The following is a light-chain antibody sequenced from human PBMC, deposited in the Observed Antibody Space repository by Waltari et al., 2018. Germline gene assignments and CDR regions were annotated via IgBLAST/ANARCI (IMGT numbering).Light chain of an antibody. Sequence: YDLTQPSSVSVSPGQTATITCSGDVLAEKYVRWFQQKPGQAPTLILYKVTERPSCIPERFSGSTSGATVTLTIRGALPEDEADYHCHAAADNNWFFGGGTKLTVL. CDR3: HAAADNNWF. V-gene: IGLV3-27*01. J-gene: IGLJ2*01. CDR1: VLAEKY. CDR2: KVT.